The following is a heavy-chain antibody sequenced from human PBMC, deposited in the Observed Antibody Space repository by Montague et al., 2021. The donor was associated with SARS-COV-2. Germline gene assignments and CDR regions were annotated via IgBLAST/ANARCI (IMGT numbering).Heavy chain of an antibody. J-gene: IGHJ3*02. CDR3: AREKPEYYDGPGVFDI. Sequence: SLRLSCAASGFSVSSSYMNWVRQAPGKGLEWVSVIYSGENKYYADSVKXRFTISRDSSTNTLFLQMYSLRAEDTAVYYCAREKPEYYDGPGVFDIWGQGTMGTVSS. CDR2: IYSGENK. V-gene: IGHV3-53*01. CDR1: GFSVSSSY. D-gene: IGHD3-22*01.